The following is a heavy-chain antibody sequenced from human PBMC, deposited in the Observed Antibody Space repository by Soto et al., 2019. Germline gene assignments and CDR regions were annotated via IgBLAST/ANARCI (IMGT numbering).Heavy chain of an antibody. V-gene: IGHV1-24*01. CDR3: ATTYYDILTGYFGPWNWFDP. J-gene: IGHJ5*02. CDR2: FDPEDGET. CDR1: GYTLTVLS. D-gene: IGHD3-9*01. Sequence: ASVKVSCKVSGYTLTVLSMHWVRQAPGKGPEWMGGFDPEDGETIYAQKFQGRVTMTEDTSTDTAYMELSSLRSEDTAVYYCATTYYDILTGYFGPWNWFDPWGQGTLVTVSS.